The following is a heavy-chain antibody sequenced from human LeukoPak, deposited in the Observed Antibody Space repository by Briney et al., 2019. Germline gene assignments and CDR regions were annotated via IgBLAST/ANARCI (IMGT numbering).Heavy chain of an antibody. CDR1: EYTLTELS. CDR2: FDPEDDET. J-gene: IGHJ4*02. Sequence: GASVKVSCKVSEYTLTELSMHWVRQAPGKGLEWMGGFDPEDDETIYAQKFQGRVTMTEDTSTDTVYMELSSLRSEDTAVYYCATDLVRVWDSSDYSDYWGQGTLVTVSS. CDR3: ATDLVRVWDSSDYSDY. D-gene: IGHD3-22*01. V-gene: IGHV1-24*01.